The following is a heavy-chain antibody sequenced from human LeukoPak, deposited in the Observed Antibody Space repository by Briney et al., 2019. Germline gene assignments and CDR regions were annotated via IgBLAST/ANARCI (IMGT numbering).Heavy chain of an antibody. CDR2: IIPIFGTT. CDR1: GGTFSSHV. D-gene: IGHD5-12*01. CDR3: ARGDSGYDYGFDN. Sequence: SVKVSCKASGGTFSSHVISWVRQAPGQGLEWVGGIIPIFGTTNYAQKFQGRVTITTDESTSTGYMELRSLRSDDTAVYYCARGDSGYDYGFDNWGQGTLVTVSS. J-gene: IGHJ4*02. V-gene: IGHV1-69*05.